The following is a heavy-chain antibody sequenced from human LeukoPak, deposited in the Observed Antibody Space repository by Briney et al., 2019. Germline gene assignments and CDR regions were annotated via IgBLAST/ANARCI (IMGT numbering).Heavy chain of an antibody. CDR2: IIPIFGTT. CDR1: GGTFSSHV. D-gene: IGHD5-12*01. CDR3: ARGDSGYDYGFDN. Sequence: SVKVSCKASGGTFSSHVISWVRQAPGQGLEWVGGIIPIFGTTNYAQKFQGRVTITTDESTSTGYMELRSLRSDDTAVYYCARGDSGYDYGFDNWGQGTLVTVSS. J-gene: IGHJ4*02. V-gene: IGHV1-69*05.